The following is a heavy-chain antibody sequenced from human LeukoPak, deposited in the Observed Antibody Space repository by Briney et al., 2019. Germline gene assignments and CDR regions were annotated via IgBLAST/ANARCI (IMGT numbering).Heavy chain of an antibody. CDR2: ISACNGNT. CDR3: ARVTYYYDSSGYGLYYFDY. CDR1: GYTFTSYG. Sequence: ASVKVSCKASGYTFTSYGISWVRQPPGQGLAWMGWISACNGNTNYAQKLQGRVTMTTDTSTSTAYMELRSLRSDDTAVYYCARVTYYYDSSGYGLYYFDYWGQGTLVTVSS. D-gene: IGHD3-22*01. J-gene: IGHJ4*02. V-gene: IGHV1-18*01.